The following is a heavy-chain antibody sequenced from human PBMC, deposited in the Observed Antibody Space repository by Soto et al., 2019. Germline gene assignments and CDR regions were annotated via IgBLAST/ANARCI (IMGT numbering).Heavy chain of an antibody. D-gene: IGHD3-22*01. CDR3: ARDQMNDYNYDSSGYWRGAFDV. J-gene: IGHJ3*01. CDR1: GFPFTTYT. V-gene: IGHV3-21*01. CDR2: IDSSGKFI. Sequence: GGSLRLSCAASGFPFTTYTMNWVRQTPGKGLEWVSSIDSSGKFIYYADSLKGRFTISRDDAKKLLFLQMNSLRAEDTAVYYCARDQMNDYNYDSSGYWRGAFDVWGQGIRVTVSS.